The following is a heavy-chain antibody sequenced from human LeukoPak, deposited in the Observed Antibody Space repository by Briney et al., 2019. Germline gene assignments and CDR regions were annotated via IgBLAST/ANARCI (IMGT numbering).Heavy chain of an antibody. D-gene: IGHD2-8*02. CDR2: VNHSGST. Sequence: PSETLSLTCAVYGGSLSGFYWSWIRQSPGKGLDWIGEVNHSGSTTYNASLKSRVTISLDTSKNQFSLKLTSVTAADTAVYYCARLVEVHKLEHYDYYMDVWGTGTTVTVSS. J-gene: IGHJ6*03. CDR3: ARLVEVHKLEHYDYYMDV. CDR1: GGSLSGFY. V-gene: IGHV4-34*01.